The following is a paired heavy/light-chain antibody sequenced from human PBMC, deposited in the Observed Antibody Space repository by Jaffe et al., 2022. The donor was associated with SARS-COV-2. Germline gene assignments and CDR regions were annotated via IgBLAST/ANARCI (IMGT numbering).Heavy chain of an antibody. CDR2: IYSDASSI. V-gene: IGHV3-74*01. J-gene: IGHJ6*03. D-gene: IGHD2-2*01. CDR3: ARDRPGVGFSSYMDV. CDR1: GFTFRSYW. Sequence: EVQLVESGGGLVQPGGSLRLSCEASGFTFRSYWMHWVRQAPGKGLVWVSRIYSDASSISYVDSVKGRFTISRDNAKNTLYLQMNSLRVEDTAVYYCARDRPGVGFSSYMDVWGKGTTVTVSS.
Light chain of an antibody. CDR2: GKN. CDR3: NSRDISGYHII. V-gene: IGLV3-19*01. CDR1: SLSSYF. Sequence: SSELTQDPAVSVALGQTVRITCQGDSLSSYFATWYQQKPGQAPLIVIYGKNNRPSGIPGRFAGSTSGNTASLTITGAQAEDEADYYCNSRDISGYHIIFGGGTKLTVL. J-gene: IGLJ2*01.